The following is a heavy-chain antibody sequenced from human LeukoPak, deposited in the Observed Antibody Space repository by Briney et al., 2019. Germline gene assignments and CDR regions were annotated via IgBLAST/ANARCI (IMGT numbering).Heavy chain of an antibody. J-gene: IGHJ4*02. D-gene: IGHD4-17*01. Sequence: GSLRLSCAGSGFTFSSYWMHWVRQTPGKGLVLVSRINSDGSSTSYADSVKGRFTISRDNAKNTLYLQMNSLRPEDTAVYYCARDGSLYGDLDYWGQGTLVTVSS. CDR3: ARDGSLYGDLDY. V-gene: IGHV3-74*01. CDR1: GFTFSSYW. CDR2: INSDGSST.